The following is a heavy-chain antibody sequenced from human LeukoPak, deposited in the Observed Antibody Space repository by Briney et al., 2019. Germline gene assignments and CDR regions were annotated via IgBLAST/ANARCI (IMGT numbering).Heavy chain of an antibody. Sequence: PGGSLRLSCAASGFTFSSYWMSWVRQAPGKGLEWVANIKQDGSEKYYVDSVKGRFTISRDNAKNSLYLQMNSLRAEDTAVYYCARDPYYYDSSGYYYVPAFDIWGQGTMVTVSS. CDR3: ARDPYYYDSSGYYYVPAFDI. J-gene: IGHJ3*02. CDR1: GFTFSSYW. D-gene: IGHD3-22*01. CDR2: IKQDGSEK. V-gene: IGHV3-7*01.